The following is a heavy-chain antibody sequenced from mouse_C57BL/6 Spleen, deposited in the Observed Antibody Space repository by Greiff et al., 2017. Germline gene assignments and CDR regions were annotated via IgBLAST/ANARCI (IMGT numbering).Heavy chain of an antibody. V-gene: IGHV1-82*01. Sequence: QVQLKESGPELVKPGASVKISCKASGYAFSSSWMNWVKQRPGKGLEWIGRIYPGDGDTNYNGKFKGKATLTADKSSSTAYMQLSSLTSEDSAVYFCARPLLGHAMDYWGQGTSVTVSS. CDR3: ARPLLGHAMDY. D-gene: IGHD3-1*01. CDR1: GYAFSSSW. J-gene: IGHJ4*01. CDR2: IYPGDGDT.